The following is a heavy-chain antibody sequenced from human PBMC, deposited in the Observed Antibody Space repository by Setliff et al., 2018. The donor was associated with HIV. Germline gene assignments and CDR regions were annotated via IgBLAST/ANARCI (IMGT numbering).Heavy chain of an antibody. CDR1: GGSFSGYY. D-gene: IGHD3-22*01. Sequence: SETLSLTCAVYGGSFSGYYWSWIRQSPGKGLEWIGEINHSESTNYNPSVKRRVTISMDTSKNQISLKLSSVTAADTAVYYCARGHSYDSYGYYLRGFDIWGPGIMVTVSS. V-gene: IGHV4-34*01. CDR3: ARGHSYDSYGYYLRGFDI. J-gene: IGHJ3*02. CDR2: INHSEST.